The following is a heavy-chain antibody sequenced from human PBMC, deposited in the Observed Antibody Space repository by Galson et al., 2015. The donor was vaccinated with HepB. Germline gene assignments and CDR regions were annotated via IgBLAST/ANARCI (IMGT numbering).Heavy chain of an antibody. CDR2: ISSSGSTI. Sequence: SLRLSCAASGFTFSDYYMSWIRQAPGKGLEWVSYISSSGSTIYYADSVKGRFTISRDNAKNSLYLQMNSLRAEDTAVYYCARGGIAARPSPSHYYMDVWGKGTTVTVSS. CDR1: GFTFSDYY. D-gene: IGHD6-6*01. V-gene: IGHV3-11*01. J-gene: IGHJ6*03. CDR3: ARGGIAARPSPSHYYMDV.